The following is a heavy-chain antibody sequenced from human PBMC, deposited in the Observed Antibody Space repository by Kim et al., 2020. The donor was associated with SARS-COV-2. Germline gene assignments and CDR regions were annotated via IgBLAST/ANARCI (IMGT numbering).Heavy chain of an antibody. CDR1: GFMFTDHH. CDR2: SRCKADNYIT. CDR3: VREFTVLGGPNHGMDV. J-gene: IGHJ6*01. Sequence: GGSLRLSCAASGFMFTDHHLDWVRQAPGKGLEWVGRSRCKADNYITHYAASVEGRFVISRDDSKNSLYLQMNSLKTEDTAVYFCVREFTVLGGPNHGMDV. D-gene: IGHD2-8*01. V-gene: IGHV3-72*01.